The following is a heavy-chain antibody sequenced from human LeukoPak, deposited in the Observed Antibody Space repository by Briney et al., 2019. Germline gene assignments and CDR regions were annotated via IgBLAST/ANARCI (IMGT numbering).Heavy chain of an antibody. D-gene: IGHD6-19*01. CDR2: ISRGGGTI. Sequence: GRSLRLSCAASGFTLSSYWMSWVRQAPGKGLEWVAYISRGGGTIYYADSVKGRFTISRDNAKNSLYLQMNSLRAEDTAVYYCARDSAAVAVAFDYWGQGTLVTVSS. J-gene: IGHJ4*02. CDR1: GFTLSSYW. V-gene: IGHV3-48*04. CDR3: ARDSAAVAVAFDY.